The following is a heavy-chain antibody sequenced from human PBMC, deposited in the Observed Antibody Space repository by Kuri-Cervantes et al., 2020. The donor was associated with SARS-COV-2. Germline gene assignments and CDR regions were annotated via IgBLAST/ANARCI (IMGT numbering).Heavy chain of an antibody. CDR2: ITPNGDLT. V-gene: IGHV1-46*01. CDR3: ARVYDVDTSSKKAEQSHSILYDY. CDR1: GHTITNFF. J-gene: IGHJ4*02. D-gene: IGHD5-18*01. Sequence: GESLKISCKTSGHTITNFFMHWVRQAPGQGLEWMGLITPNGDLTLYAQNFQGRFTVTRDTSTRTVFMELSSLRSEDTAVYYCARVYDVDTSSKKAEQSHSILYDYWGQGTLVTVSS.